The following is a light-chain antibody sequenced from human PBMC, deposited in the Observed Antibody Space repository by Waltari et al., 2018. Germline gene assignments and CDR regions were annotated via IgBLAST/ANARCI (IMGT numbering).Light chain of an antibody. J-gene: IGKJ4*01. CDR2: DSS. Sequence: EVILTQSPDTLSLSPGASAILACRASQNITNNYYAWYQQKPGLAPRLLIYDSSIRATGVPDRFSGSGSGTDFTLTIGRLEPEDYAVYYCQQYENSPLTFGGGTQVETK. V-gene: IGKV3-20*01. CDR1: QNITNNY. CDR3: QQYENSPLT.